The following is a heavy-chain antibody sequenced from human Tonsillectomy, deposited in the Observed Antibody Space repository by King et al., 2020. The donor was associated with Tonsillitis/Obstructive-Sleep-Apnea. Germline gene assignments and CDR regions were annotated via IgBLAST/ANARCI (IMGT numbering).Heavy chain of an antibody. J-gene: IGHJ6*03. D-gene: IGHD4-17*01. CDR2: ISSSGSFT. Sequence: VQLVESGGGLVKPGGSLRLSCAASGFTFTDYYMTWIRQAPGKGLEWVSYISSSGSFTNYGDSVKGRFTISRDNARKSLFLQMNSLRADDTAVYFCARHSTVTTWGFYYYMDVWGKGTTVTVSS. V-gene: IGHV3-11*05. CDR1: GFTFTDYY. CDR3: ARHSTVTTWGFYYYMDV.